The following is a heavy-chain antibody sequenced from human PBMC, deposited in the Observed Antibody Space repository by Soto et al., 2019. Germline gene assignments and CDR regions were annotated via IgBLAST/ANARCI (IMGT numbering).Heavy chain of an antibody. J-gene: IGHJ6*02. CDR2: IDPSDSYT. V-gene: IGHV5-10-1*01. D-gene: IGHD2-21*02. CDR1: GYSFTSYW. CDR3: ARLVTASNYYGMDV. Sequence: XESLKISGKGSGYSFTSYWISWVRQMPGKGLEWMGRIDPSDSYTNYSPSFQGHVTISADKSISTAYLQWSSLKASDTAMYYCARLVTASNYYGMDVWGQGTTVTVSS.